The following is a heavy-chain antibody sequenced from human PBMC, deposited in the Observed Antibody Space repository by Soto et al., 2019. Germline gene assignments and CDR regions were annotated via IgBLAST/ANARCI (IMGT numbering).Heavy chain of an antibody. CDR2: IYYSGST. V-gene: IGHV4-31*03. CDR1: GGSISSGGYY. D-gene: IGHD2-21*01. Sequence: SETLSLTCTVSGGSISSGGYYWSWIRQHPGKGLEWIGYIYYSGSTYYNPSLKSRVTISVDTSKNQFSLKLSSVTAADTAVYYCARIGGRIARFDYWGQGTLVTVSS. CDR3: ARIGGRIARFDY. J-gene: IGHJ4*02.